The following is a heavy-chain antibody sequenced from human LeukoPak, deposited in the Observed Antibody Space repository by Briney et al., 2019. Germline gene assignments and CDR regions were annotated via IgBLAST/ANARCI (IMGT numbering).Heavy chain of an antibody. Sequence: GESLKISCKGSGYSFNSYWIGWVRQMPGKGLEWMGIIYPGDSDTRYSPSFQGQVTISVDRSIGTAYLQWSSLKASDTAMYYCARSATVTTREDYWGQGTLVTVSS. V-gene: IGHV5-51*01. J-gene: IGHJ4*02. CDR3: ARSATVTTREDY. CDR2: IYPGDSDT. D-gene: IGHD4-17*01. CDR1: GYSFNSYW.